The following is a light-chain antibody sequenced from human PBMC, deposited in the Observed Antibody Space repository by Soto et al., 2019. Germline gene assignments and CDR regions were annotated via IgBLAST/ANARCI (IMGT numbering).Light chain of an antibody. CDR2: DVD. J-gene: IGLJ2*01. CDR3: CSYSGSSTIVV. V-gene: IGLV2-14*03. CDR1: SSDVGGYNF. Sequence: QSALTQPASVSGSPGQSITISCTGTSSDVGGYNFVSWYQQHPGEAPRLMIFDVDNRPSGVSTRFSGSKSGNTAPLTISGLQAEDEADYYCCSYSGSSTIVVFGGGTKLTVL.